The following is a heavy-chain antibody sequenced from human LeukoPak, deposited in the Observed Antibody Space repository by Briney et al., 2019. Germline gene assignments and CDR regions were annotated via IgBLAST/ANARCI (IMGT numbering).Heavy chain of an antibody. CDR1: GYTFTSYY. Sequence: ASVKVSCKASGYTFTSYYMHWVRQAPGQGLEWMGIINPSGGSTSYAQKFQGRVTMTRDTSTSTVYMELSSLRSEDTAVYYCAREMGDIVAMTQQAFDIWGQGTMVTVSS. CDR3: AREMGDIVAMTQQAFDI. J-gene: IGHJ3*02. CDR2: INPSGGST. V-gene: IGHV1-46*01. D-gene: IGHD5-12*01.